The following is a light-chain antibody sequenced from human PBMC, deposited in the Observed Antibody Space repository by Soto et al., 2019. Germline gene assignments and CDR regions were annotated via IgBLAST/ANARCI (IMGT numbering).Light chain of an antibody. CDR3: ASWDDSLNGPVV. Sequence: QAVLTQPPSASGAPRQRVSISCSGSSSNIGSHTVNWYQQLPGSAPKLLIYTTNQRPSGVPDRFSGSKSGTSASLAISGLQSEDEADYYCASWDDSLNGPVVFGGGTKLTVL. V-gene: IGLV1-44*01. CDR2: TTN. J-gene: IGLJ2*01. CDR1: SSNIGSHT.